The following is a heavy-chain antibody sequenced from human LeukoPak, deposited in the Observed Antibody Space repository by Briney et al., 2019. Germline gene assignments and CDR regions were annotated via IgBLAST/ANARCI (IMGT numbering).Heavy chain of an antibody. Sequence: VASVKVSCKASGGTFSSYAISWVRQAPGQGLEWMGGIIPIFGTAYYAQKFQGRVTITADKSTSTADMELSSLRSADTAVYYCARDAPRGSSSSYLSYYGMDVWGKGTTVTVSS. CDR2: IIPIFGTA. CDR1: GGTFSSYA. J-gene: IGHJ6*04. V-gene: IGHV1-69*06. CDR3: ARDAPRGSSSSYLSYYGMDV. D-gene: IGHD6-13*01.